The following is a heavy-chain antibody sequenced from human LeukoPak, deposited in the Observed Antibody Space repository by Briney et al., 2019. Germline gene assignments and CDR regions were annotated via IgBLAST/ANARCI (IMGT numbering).Heavy chain of an antibody. Sequence: GGSLRLSCAVSGFTSDDHAMHWVRQASGRGLEWVAGIMWRSGSTGYGDSVKGRFTISRDNAKKSLYLQMNGLRVEDTAFYYCTKDLTPGGADVWGQGTTVTVSS. J-gene: IGHJ6*02. D-gene: IGHD3-10*01. CDR1: GFTSDDHA. V-gene: IGHV3-9*02. CDR2: IMWRSGST. CDR3: TKDLTPGGADV.